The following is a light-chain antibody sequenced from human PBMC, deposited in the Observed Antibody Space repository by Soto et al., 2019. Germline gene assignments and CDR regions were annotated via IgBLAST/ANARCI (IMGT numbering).Light chain of an antibody. Sequence: QPVLTQPASVSGSPGQSITISCTGSNSDIGSYNLVSWYQHHPGKAPKLMISEVIKRPSGVSNRFSGSKSGNTASLTISGLQAEDEADYYCCPYAGSSIFVFGGGTKLTVL. CDR1: NSDIGSYNL. J-gene: IGLJ2*01. CDR3: CPYAGSSIFV. CDR2: EVI. V-gene: IGLV2-23*02.